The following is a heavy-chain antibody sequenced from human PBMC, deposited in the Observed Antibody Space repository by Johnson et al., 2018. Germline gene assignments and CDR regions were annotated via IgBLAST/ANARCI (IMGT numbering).Heavy chain of an antibody. CDR2: ISFDGNNY. CDR3: ARGGILRYFDWLAGLDV. CDR1: EFTFSNYA. J-gene: IGHJ6*04. Sequence: VQLVESGGGVVQXGRSLRLXCAASEFTFSNYAMHWVRQAPGKGLEWVALISFDGNNYYSADSVKGRFTISRDNSDNTLSLDMSSLRAEDTAVYYCARGGILRYFDWLAGLDVWGKGTTVTVSS. D-gene: IGHD3-9*01. V-gene: IGHV3-30-3*01.